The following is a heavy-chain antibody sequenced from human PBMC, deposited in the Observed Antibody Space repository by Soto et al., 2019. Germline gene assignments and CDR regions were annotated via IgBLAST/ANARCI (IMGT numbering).Heavy chain of an antibody. V-gene: IGHV1-69*02. D-gene: IGHD2-2*01. Sequence: SVKVSCKASGGTFSSYTISWVRQAPGQGLEWLGRIIPILGIANYAQKFQGRVTITADKSTSTAYMELSSLRSEDTAVYYCASPTQNCSSTSCYLPRAFDIWGQGIMVTVSS. J-gene: IGHJ3*02. CDR3: ASPTQNCSSTSCYLPRAFDI. CDR1: GGTFSSYT. CDR2: IIPILGIA.